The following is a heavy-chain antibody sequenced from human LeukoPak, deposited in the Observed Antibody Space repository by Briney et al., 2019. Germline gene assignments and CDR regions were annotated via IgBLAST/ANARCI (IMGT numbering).Heavy chain of an antibody. J-gene: IGHJ6*02. Sequence: SETLSLTCAVYGVSFSGYYWSWIRQPPGRGLEWIGEINHSGSTNYNPSLKSRVTISVDTSKNQFSLKLSSVTAADTAVYYCARSPLAPGGWSYYYYGMDVWGQGTRSPSP. V-gene: IGHV4-34*01. D-gene: IGHD2-15*01. CDR2: INHSGST. CDR1: GVSFSGYY. CDR3: ARSPLAPGGWSYYYYGMDV.